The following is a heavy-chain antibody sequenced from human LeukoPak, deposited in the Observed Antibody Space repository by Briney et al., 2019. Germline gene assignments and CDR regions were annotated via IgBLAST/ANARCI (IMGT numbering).Heavy chain of an antibody. CDR3: ARDSSGWSYFDY. Sequence: PSETLSLTCTVSGGSISSGGYYWSWIRQHPGKGLEWIGYIYYSGSTYYNPSLKSRVTISVDTSKNQFSLKLSSVTAADTAVYYCARDSSGWSYFDYWGQGTLVTVSS. CDR2: IYYSGST. J-gene: IGHJ4*02. D-gene: IGHD6-19*01. V-gene: IGHV4-31*03. CDR1: GGSISSGGYY.